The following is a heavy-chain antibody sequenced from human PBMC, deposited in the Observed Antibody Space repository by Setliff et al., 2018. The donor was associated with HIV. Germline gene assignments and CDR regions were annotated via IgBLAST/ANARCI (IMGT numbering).Heavy chain of an antibody. CDR2: IYTSGTT. CDR3: AIGDEYPGVFQS. CDR1: SASISNYL. D-gene: IGHD2-2*01. Sequence: SETLSLTCAVSSASISNYLWSWIRQTPGKGLEWIGSIYTSGTTNYNPSLEGRITTSVDLSKNHFSLNLHSVTAADTAVYYCAIGDEYPGVFQSWGQGKVVTVSS. J-gene: IGHJ5*02. V-gene: IGHV4-4*09.